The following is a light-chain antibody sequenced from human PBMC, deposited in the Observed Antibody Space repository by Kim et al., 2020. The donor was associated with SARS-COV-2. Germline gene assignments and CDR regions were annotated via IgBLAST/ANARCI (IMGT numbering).Light chain of an antibody. Sequence: SVGDRVIIACRASQDIANSLAWDQQKPGKVPQVLIYAASTLQSGVPSRFSGSGSGTEFTLTIGSLQTEDVATYYCQKYNSAPWTFGPGTKVEIK. CDR1: QDIANS. CDR3: QKYNSAPWT. J-gene: IGKJ1*01. CDR2: AAS. V-gene: IGKV1-27*01.